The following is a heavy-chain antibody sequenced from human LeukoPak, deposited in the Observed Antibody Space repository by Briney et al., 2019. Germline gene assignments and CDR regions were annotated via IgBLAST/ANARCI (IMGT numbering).Heavy chain of an antibody. CDR2: ISGSGGST. J-gene: IGHJ4*02. V-gene: IGHV3-11*06. CDR1: GFTFSDCN. CDR3: ARGADSGYSSVN. Sequence: TGGSLRLSCAASGFTFSDCNMRWIRQAPGKGLEWVSAISGSGGSTNYADSVKGRFTISRDNAKNTLYLQMNSLRAEDTAVYYCARGADSGYSSVNWGQGTLVSVSS. D-gene: IGHD6-19*01.